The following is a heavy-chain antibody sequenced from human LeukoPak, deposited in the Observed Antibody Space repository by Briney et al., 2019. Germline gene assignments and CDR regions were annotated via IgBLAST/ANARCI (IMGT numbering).Heavy chain of an antibody. CDR1: GFNIGPYA. J-gene: IGHJ6*02. Sequence: GGSLRLSCAASGFNIGPYAMYWVRHGPGRGLEWVSVIKADGSGTFYSDSVRGRFTTSRDTRENSLYLQMSSLTSDDTALYYCATWAFYHNLDVWGQGTTVAVSS. CDR3: ATWAFYHNLDV. V-gene: IGHV3-43*02. CDR2: IKADGSGT. D-gene: IGHD2/OR15-2a*01.